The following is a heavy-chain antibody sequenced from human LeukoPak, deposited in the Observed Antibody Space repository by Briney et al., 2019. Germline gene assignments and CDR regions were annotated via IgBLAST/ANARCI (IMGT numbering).Heavy chain of an antibody. CDR3: ASHPDYDSSGYYS. Sequence: TSETLSLTCTVSGGSISSYYWSWIRQPPGKGLEWIGYIYYSGSTNYNPSLKSRVTISVDTSKNQFSLKLSSVTAADTAVYYCASHPDYDSSGYYSWGQGTLVTVSS. CDR1: GGSISSYY. V-gene: IGHV4-59*01. J-gene: IGHJ4*02. D-gene: IGHD3-22*01. CDR2: IYYSGST.